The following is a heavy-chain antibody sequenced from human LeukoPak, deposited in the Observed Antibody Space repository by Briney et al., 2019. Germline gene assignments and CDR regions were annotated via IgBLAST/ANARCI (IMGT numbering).Heavy chain of an antibody. CDR2: IKSNADGGTV. CDR1: GFTVTHAW. CDR3: TTVPSAREDY. V-gene: IGHV3-15*01. D-gene: IGHD1-26*01. Sequence: GGSLRLSCAVSGFTVTHAWMTWVRQVPGKGLEWIGRIKSNADGGTVDYAASVKGRFTLSRDDSVDTLYLQMDSLSTGDSGVYYCTTVPSAREDYWGQGTLVTVSS. J-gene: IGHJ4*02.